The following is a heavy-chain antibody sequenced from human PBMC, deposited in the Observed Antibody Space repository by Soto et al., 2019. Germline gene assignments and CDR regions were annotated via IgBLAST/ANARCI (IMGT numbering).Heavy chain of an antibody. CDR3: ARSLLRYPGDYVDY. J-gene: IGHJ4*02. D-gene: IGHD3-9*01. Sequence: SETLSLTCTVTGCSISSYYWSWIRQPPGKGLEWIGYIYYSGSTNCNPSLKSRVTISVDTSKNQFSLKLSSVTAADTAVYYCARSLLRYPGDYVDYWGQGTLVTVS. V-gene: IGHV4-59*08. CDR1: GCSISSYY. CDR2: IYYSGST.